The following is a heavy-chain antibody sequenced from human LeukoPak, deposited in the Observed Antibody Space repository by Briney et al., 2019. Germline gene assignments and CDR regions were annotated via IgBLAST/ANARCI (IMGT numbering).Heavy chain of an antibody. D-gene: IGHD6-13*01. J-gene: IGHJ4*02. CDR1: GFTFSSYT. CDR3: ASGTAAAANFDY. CDR2: ISSTSGYM. V-gene: IGHV3-21*01. Sequence: SGGSLRLSCAASGFTFSSYTMNWVRQAPGKGLEWVSSISSTSGYMYYADSVKGRFTISRDNAKNSLYLQMNSLRAEDTAVYYCASGTAAAANFDYWGQGTLVTVSS.